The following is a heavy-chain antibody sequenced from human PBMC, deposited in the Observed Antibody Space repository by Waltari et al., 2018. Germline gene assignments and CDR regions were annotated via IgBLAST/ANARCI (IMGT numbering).Heavy chain of an antibody. Sequence: EVQLVESGGGLVKPGGSLRLSCAAFGLIYSSAWIHWVRQAPGKGLEWVGRVKSKTDGGTTDYAAPVKGRFTISRDDSKNTLYLQMNSLKTEDTAVYYCTTDVAFGILLIPYWGQGTRVTVSS. D-gene: IGHD3-16*01. CDR3: TTDVAFGILLIPY. CDR2: VKSKTDGGTT. V-gene: IGHV3-15*01. CDR1: GLIYSSAW. J-gene: IGHJ4*02.